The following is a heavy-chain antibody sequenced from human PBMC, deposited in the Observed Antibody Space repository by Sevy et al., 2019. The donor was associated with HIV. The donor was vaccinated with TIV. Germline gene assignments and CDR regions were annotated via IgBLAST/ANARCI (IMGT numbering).Heavy chain of an antibody. CDR1: GFTFSSYG. D-gene: IGHD6-13*01. CDR3: AKVISRWYSDPYYFDY. V-gene: IGHV3-30*18. Sequence: GESLKISCAASGFTFSSYGMHWVRQAPGKGLEWVAVISYDGSNKYYADSVKGRFTISGDNSKNTLYLQMNSLRAEDTAVYYCAKVISRWYSDPYYFDYWGQGTLVTVSS. J-gene: IGHJ4*02. CDR2: ISYDGSNK.